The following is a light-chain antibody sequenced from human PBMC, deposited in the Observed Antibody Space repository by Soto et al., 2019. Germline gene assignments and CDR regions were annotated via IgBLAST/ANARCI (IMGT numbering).Light chain of an antibody. V-gene: IGLV2-14*01. J-gene: IGLJ1*01. CDR1: SSDVGVYNY. CDR3: SSYTSISTPYV. CDR2: DVS. Sequence: QSALTQPASVSGSPGQSITISCTGTSSDVGVYNYVSWYQQHPGKVPKLMIYDVSNRPSGVSNRFSGSKSGNTASLTISGLQAEDEADYYCSSYTSISTPYVFGTGTKLTVL.